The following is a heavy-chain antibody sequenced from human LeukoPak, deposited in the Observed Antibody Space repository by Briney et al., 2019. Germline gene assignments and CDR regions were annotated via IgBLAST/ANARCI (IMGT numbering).Heavy chain of an antibody. CDR3: AREGFNPPYGDYP. Sequence: PSETLSLTCAVYGGSFSGYYWSWIRQPPGKGLEWIGEINHSGSTNYNPSLKSRVTISVDTSKSQFSLKLSSVTAADTAVYYCAREGFNPPYGDYPWGQGTLVTVSS. CDR1: GGSFSGYY. V-gene: IGHV4-34*01. CDR2: INHSGST. J-gene: IGHJ5*02. D-gene: IGHD4-17*01.